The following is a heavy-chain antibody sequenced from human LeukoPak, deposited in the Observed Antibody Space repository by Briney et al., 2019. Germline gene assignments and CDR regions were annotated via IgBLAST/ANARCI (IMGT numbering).Heavy chain of an antibody. Sequence: PGGPLRLSCAASGFTFSSYGMHWVRQAPGKGLEWVAFIRYDGSNKYYADSVKGRFTISRDNSKNTLYLQMNSLRAEDTAVYYCAKDQFSITMIVVVSPFDYWGQGTLVTVSS. CDR1: GFTFSSYG. CDR2: IRYDGSNK. CDR3: AKDQFSITMIVVVSPFDY. V-gene: IGHV3-30*02. D-gene: IGHD3-22*01. J-gene: IGHJ4*02.